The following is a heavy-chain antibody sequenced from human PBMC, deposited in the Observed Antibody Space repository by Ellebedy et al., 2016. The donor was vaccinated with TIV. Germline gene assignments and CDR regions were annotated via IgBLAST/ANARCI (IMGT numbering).Heavy chain of an antibody. D-gene: IGHD6-19*01. Sequence: SETLSLTCAAYGGSLSGYYWSWVRQSPGKGLEWIGEMSQSGNTNYNPSLKSRATITVDTSKNHFSLRLSSATAADTAVYYCAEGRSGWYYFDYWGQGTLVAVSS. J-gene: IGHJ4*02. CDR2: MSQSGNT. V-gene: IGHV4-34*01. CDR1: GGSLSGYY. CDR3: AEGRSGWYYFDY.